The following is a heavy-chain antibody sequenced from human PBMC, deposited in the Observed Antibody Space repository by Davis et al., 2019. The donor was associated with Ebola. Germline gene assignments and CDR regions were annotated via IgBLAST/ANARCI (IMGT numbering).Heavy chain of an antibody. Sequence: PGGSLRLSCAASGFTFSSAWMSWVRQAPGKGLEWVGRIRGKTGNEKTDYADYAAPVRGRFTISRDVSKNTVFLQMNSLKTEDTALYYCTTYNSGSFGHWGQGTLVTVSS. CDR2: IRGKTGNEKTDYA. CDR1: GFTFSSAW. J-gene: IGHJ5*02. D-gene: IGHD3-10*01. V-gene: IGHV3-15*01. CDR3: TTYNSGSFGH.